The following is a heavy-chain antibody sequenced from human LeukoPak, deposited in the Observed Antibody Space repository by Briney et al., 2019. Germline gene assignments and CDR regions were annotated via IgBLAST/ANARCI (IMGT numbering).Heavy chain of an antibody. J-gene: IGHJ4*02. CDR3: AKSKWILTGYCLDY. D-gene: IGHD3-9*01. V-gene: IGHV3-23*01. CDR1: GFTFSSYA. Sequence: GGSLRLSCAASGFTFSSYAMSWVRQAPGKGLEWVSAISGSGGSTYYADSVKGRFTISRDNSKNTLYLQMNSLRAEDTAVYYCAKSKWILTGYCLDYWGQGTLVTVCS. CDR2: ISGSGGST.